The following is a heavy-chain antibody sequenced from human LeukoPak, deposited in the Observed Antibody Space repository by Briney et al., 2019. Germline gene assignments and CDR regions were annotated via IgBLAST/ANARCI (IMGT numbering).Heavy chain of an antibody. CDR2: ISYDGSNK. CDR1: GFTFSSYG. Sequence: PERSLRLSCAASGFTFSSYGMHWVRQAPGKGLEWVAVISYDGSNKYYADSVKGRFTISRDNSKNTLYLQMNSLRAEDTAVYYCAKVGGQYGLIDYWGQGTLVTVSS. CDR3: AKVGGQYGLIDY. J-gene: IGHJ4*02. D-gene: IGHD1-26*01. V-gene: IGHV3-30*18.